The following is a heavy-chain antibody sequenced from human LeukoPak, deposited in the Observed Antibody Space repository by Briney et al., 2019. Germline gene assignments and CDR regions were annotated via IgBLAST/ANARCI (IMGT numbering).Heavy chain of an antibody. V-gene: IGHV3-21*01. CDR1: GFTFSSYS. CDR2: ISSSSSYI. D-gene: IGHD6-19*01. CDR3: ARSLGGYSSGWADY. Sequence: GGSLRLSCAASGFTFSSYSMNWVRQAPGKGLEWVSSISSSSSYIYYADSVKGRFTISRDNAKNSLYLQMHSLRAEDTAVYYCARSLGGYSSGWADYWGQGTLVTVSS. J-gene: IGHJ4*02.